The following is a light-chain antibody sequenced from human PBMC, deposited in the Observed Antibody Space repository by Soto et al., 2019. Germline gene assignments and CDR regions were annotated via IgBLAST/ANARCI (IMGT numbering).Light chain of an antibody. V-gene: IGLV1-40*01. CDR1: SSNIGAGYD. J-gene: IGLJ2*01. CDR2: GNS. CDR3: QSYDSSLSSVV. Sequence: QPVLTQPPSVTGAPGQRVTISCTGSSSNIGAGYDVHWYQQLPGTAPKLLIYGNSNRPSGVPDRFSGSKSGTSASLAITGLQAEDEADYYCQSYDSSLSSVVFGGGTNVTVL.